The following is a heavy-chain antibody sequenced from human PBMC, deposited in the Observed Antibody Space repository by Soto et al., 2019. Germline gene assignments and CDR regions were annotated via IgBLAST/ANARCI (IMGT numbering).Heavy chain of an antibody. CDR1: GGSISSSSYY. V-gene: IGHV4-39*01. CDR2: IYYSGRT. Sequence: QLQLQESGPGLVKPSETLSLTCTVSGGSISSSSYYWGWIRQPPGKGLEWIGSIYYSGRTYYNPSLKSRVPTSVDTSKNQLSLQLSSVTSADTAVYYCARRSIQTGPRGYYYGMDVWGQGATVTVYS. J-gene: IGHJ6*02. CDR3: ARRSIQTGPRGYYYGMDV. D-gene: IGHD5-18*01.